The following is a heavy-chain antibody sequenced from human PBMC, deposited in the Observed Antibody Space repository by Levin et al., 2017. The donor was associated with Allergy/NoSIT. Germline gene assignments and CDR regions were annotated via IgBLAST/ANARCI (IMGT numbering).Heavy chain of an antibody. V-gene: IGHV3-23*01. J-gene: IGHJ4*02. D-gene: IGHD3-22*01. CDR3: AKVVVSDEAEDY. CDR1: GFTFSSYA. CDR2: ISGSGGST. Sequence: LSLTCAASGFTFSSYAMSWVRQAPGKGLEWVSAISGSGGSTYYADSVKGRFTISRDNSKNTLYLQMNSLRAEDTAVYYCAKVVVSDEAEDYWGQGTLVTVSS.